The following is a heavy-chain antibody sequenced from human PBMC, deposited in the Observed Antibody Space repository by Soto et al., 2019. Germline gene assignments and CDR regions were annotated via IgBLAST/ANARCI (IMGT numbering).Heavy chain of an antibody. D-gene: IGHD3-3*02. J-gene: IGHJ6*02. V-gene: IGHV1-3*01. CDR3: ASSHLNYYYYYGMDV. Sequence: ASVKVSCKASGYTFTSYAMHWVRQAPGQRLEWMGWINAGNGNRKYSQKFQGRVTITRDTSASTAYMELSSLRSEDTAVYYCASSHLNYYYYYGMDVWGQGTTVTVSS. CDR1: GYTFTSYA. CDR2: INAGNGNR.